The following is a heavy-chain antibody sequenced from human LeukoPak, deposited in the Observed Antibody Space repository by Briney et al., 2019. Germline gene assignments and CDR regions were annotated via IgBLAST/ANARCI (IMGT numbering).Heavy chain of an antibody. V-gene: IGHV4-34*01. CDR1: GGSFSGYY. D-gene: IGHD6-13*01. CDR2: INHSGST. J-gene: IGHJ5*02. Sequence: SETLSLTCAVYGGSFSGYYWSWIRQPPGKGLEWIGEINHSGSTNYNPSLKSRVTISVDTSKNQFSLKLSSVTAADTAVYYCAREGYSSSWYIGRSWFDPWGQGTLVTVSS. CDR3: AREGYSSSWYIGRSWFDP.